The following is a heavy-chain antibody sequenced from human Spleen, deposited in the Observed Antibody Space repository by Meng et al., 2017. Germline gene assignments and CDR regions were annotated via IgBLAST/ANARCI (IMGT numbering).Heavy chain of an antibody. J-gene: IGHJ4*02. V-gene: IGHV1-18*01. CDR3: ARGTPGRSYCDY. Sequence: QVSLVQSGAAVKKPGASLKVSCKGSDYTFSGYGVCCARQAPGQGLAWMAWLGAHPGDTSHATKLLGRVTVTADTATASAYMELRSLRSDDTAVYYCARGTPGRSYCDYWGLGTLVTVSS. CDR2: LGAHPGDT. CDR1: DYTFSGYG. D-gene: IGHD3-10*01.